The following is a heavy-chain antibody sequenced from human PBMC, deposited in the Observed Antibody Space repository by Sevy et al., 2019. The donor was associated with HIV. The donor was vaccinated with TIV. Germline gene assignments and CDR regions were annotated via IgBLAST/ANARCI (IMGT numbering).Heavy chain of an antibody. CDR3: ARHGAYGDYVPHDPPLDY. J-gene: IGHJ4*01. CDR1: GGSISGSS. V-gene: IGHV4-59*08. Sequence: SETLSLTCTVTGGSISGSSWSWIRQPPGKGLEWIGNVLASAITNYNPSLKSRVTISLDTSESQSSLILNSVTAADTAVYYCARHGAYGDYVPHDPPLDYRGRGILVTVSS. D-gene: IGHD4-17*01. CDR2: VLASAIT.